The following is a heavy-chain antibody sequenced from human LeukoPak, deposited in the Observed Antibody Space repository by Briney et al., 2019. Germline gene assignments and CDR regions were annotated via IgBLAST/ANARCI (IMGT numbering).Heavy chain of an antibody. D-gene: IGHD5-18*01. CDR1: GFTFSSYG. CDR2: IWYDGSNK. V-gene: IGHV3-33*01. J-gene: IGHJ4*02. Sequence: GGSLRLSCAASGFTFSSYGMHWVRQAPGKGLEWVAVIWYDGSNKYYADSVKGRFTISRDNSKNTLYLQMNSLRAEDTAVYYCARAVIQLAPIDYWGQGTLVTVSS. CDR3: ARAVIQLAPIDY.